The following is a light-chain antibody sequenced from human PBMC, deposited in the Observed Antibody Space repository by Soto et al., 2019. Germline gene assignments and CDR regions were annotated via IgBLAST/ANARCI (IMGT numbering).Light chain of an antibody. CDR2: RAS. V-gene: IGKV1-39*01. J-gene: IGKJ2*01. CDR1: RNISSD. CDR3: QQSYSTLPYT. Sequence: IQMTQSPSSLSASVGDRVTLRCRASRNISSDLNWYQQKPGKAPKLLIYRASTLQNGVPSRFSGAGSATDFTLTISSLQPEDVATYSCQQSYSTLPYTFGQGTKVEIK.